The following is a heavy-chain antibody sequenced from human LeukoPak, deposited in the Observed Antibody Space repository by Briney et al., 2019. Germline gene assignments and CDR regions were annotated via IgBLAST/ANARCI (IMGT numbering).Heavy chain of an antibody. CDR3: ANSQIAAAGLNAFDI. CDR1: GFTFSSYG. Sequence: GGSLGLSCAASGFTFSSYGMHWVRQAPGKGLEWVAVISYDGSNKYYADSVKGRFAISRDNSKNTLYLQMNSLRAEDTAVYYCANSQIAAAGLNAFDIWGQGTMVTVSS. D-gene: IGHD6-13*01. V-gene: IGHV3-30*18. CDR2: ISYDGSNK. J-gene: IGHJ3*02.